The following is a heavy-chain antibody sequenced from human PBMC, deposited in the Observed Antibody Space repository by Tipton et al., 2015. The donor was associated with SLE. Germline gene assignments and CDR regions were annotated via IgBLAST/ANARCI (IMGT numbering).Heavy chain of an antibody. CDR2: IYPGDSDT. CDR1: GYSFTSYW. V-gene: IGHV5-51*03. D-gene: IGHD1-26*01. J-gene: IGHJ3*02. CDR3: ARLEDNSGSYGGAFDI. Sequence: QLVQSGAEVEKPGESLKISCKGSGYSFTSYWIGWVRQMPGKGLEWMGIIYPGDSDTRYSPSFQGQVTISADKSISTAYLQWSSLKASDPAMYYCARLEDNSGSYGGAFDIWGQGTMVTVCS.